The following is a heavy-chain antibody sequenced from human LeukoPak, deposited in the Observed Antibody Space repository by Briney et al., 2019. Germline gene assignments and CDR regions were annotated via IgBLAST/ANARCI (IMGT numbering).Heavy chain of an antibody. V-gene: IGHV3-53*01. Sequence: GGSLRLSCAASGFTVSSNYMSWVRQAPGKGLEWASVIYSGGSTYYADSVKGRFTISRDNSKNTLYLQMNSLRAEDTAVYYCARDPRYYYDSSGRADAFDIWGQGTMVTVSS. J-gene: IGHJ3*02. D-gene: IGHD3-22*01. CDR2: IYSGGST. CDR1: GFTVSSNY. CDR3: ARDPRYYYDSSGRADAFDI.